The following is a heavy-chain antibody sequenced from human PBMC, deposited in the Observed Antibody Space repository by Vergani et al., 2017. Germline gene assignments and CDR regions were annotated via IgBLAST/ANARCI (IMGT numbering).Heavy chain of an antibody. J-gene: IGHJ3*01. CDR1: GASINNDFYY. CDR3: SSDNKQLRPRAFDL. V-gene: IGHV4-61*02. Sequence: QVQLQESGPGRVKPSQTLSLTCTVSGASINNDFYYWHWIRQPAGKGLEWIGRIYVSGITDYNSTLQSRVSMSVDTSKNQFSLTLTSVTAADTAVYYCSSDNKQLRPRAFDLWVQGTMVTVSS. CDR2: IYVSGIT. D-gene: IGHD4-23*01.